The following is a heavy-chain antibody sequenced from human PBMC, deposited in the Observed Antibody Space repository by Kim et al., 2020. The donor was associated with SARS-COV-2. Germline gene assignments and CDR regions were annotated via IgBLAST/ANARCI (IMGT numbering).Heavy chain of an antibody. Sequence: PKSRVTISVDTSQNQFSLKLSSVTAADTAVYYCARGRSIFGVVTAPFDPWGQGTLVTVSS. D-gene: IGHD3-3*01. J-gene: IGHJ5*02. CDR3: ARGRSIFGVVTAPFDP. V-gene: IGHV4-59*09.